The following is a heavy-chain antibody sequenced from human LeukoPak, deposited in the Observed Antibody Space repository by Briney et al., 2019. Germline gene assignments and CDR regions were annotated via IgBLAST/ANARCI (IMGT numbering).Heavy chain of an antibody. CDR1: GFTFSDYY. J-gene: IGHJ4*02. CDR3: ARGSTMVRGVIDYFDY. D-gene: IGHD3-10*01. Sequence: GGSLRLSCAASGFTFSDYYMSWIRQAPGKGLEWVSYISSSGSTIYYADSVKGRFTIPRDNAKNSLYLQMNSLRAEDTAVYYCARGSTMVRGVIDYFDYWGQGTLVTVSS. V-gene: IGHV3-11*01. CDR2: ISSSGSTI.